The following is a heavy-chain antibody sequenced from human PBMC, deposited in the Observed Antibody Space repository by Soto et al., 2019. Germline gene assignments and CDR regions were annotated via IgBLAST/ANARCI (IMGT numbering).Heavy chain of an antibody. CDR2: ITPIFDHI. CDR3: AGRSTAMPGTLDS. J-gene: IGHJ4*02. Sequence: QLVQSGAEVKKPGSSVKVSCKASEGTFNSYGFNWLRQAPGQGLEWMGGITPIFDHINYAQKFQGRVTITADESLSTVYVELSSLRSEDTAVYYCAGRSTAMPGTLDSWGQGTLVIVSS. V-gene: IGHV1-69*01. D-gene: IGHD2-2*01. CDR1: EGTFNSYG.